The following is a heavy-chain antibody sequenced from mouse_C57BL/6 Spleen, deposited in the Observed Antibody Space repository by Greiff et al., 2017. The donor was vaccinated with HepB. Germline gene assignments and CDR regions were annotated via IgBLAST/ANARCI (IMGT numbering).Heavy chain of an antibody. CDR1: GYSITSGYY. J-gene: IGHJ2*01. CDR2: ISYDGSN. Sequence: EVKLMVSGPGLVKPSQSLSLTCSVTGYSITSGYYWNWIRQFPGNKLEWMGYISYDGSNNYNPSLKNRISITRDTSKNQFFLKLNSVTTEDTATYYCARDPLLGYFDYWGQGTTLTVSS. D-gene: IGHD4-1*01. CDR3: ARDPLLGYFDY. V-gene: IGHV3-6*01.